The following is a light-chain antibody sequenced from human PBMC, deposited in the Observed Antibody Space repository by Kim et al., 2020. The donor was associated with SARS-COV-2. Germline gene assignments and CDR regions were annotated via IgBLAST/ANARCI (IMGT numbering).Light chain of an antibody. CDR2: GAF. J-gene: IGKJ2*02. Sequence: LSPGERATLSCRASQSVSSSYLAWYQHKRGQAPRLLIYGAFSRATGTPDRFSGSGSGTDFTLTISRLEPEYFALYYCQQYGSSPSTFGQGTMLEI. V-gene: IGKV3-20*01. CDR1: QSVSSSY. CDR3: QQYGSSPST.